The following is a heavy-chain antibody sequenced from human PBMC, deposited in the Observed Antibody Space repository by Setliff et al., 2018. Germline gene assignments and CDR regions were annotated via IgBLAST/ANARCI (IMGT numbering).Heavy chain of an antibody. CDR2: IMPVLQAA. CDR3: ASRPSTYKWSYYYYYMDV. D-gene: IGHD4-4*01. J-gene: IGHJ6*03. Sequence: ASVKVSCKASGGAFNSYAINWVRQAPGQGLEWMGGIMPVLQAASYALKLQGRVTITADESTSTAYMELSGLRSEDTAVYYCASRPSTYKWSYYYYYMDVWGQGTTVTVSS. V-gene: IGHV1-69*13. CDR1: GGAFNSYA.